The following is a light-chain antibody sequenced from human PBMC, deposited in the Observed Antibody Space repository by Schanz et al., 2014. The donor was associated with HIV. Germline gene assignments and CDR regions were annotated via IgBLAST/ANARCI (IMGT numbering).Light chain of an antibody. Sequence: QSALTQPPSASGSPGQSVTISCVGTSSDIGAYDFVSWYQHHPGKAPKLMIYDVTERPSGVPDRLSGSKSGNTASLTISGLQAEDEAVYYCCSYATTKDLLFGGGTKLTVL. J-gene: IGLJ2*01. CDR2: DVT. CDR1: SSDIGAYDF. CDR3: CSYATTKDLL. V-gene: IGLV2-8*01.